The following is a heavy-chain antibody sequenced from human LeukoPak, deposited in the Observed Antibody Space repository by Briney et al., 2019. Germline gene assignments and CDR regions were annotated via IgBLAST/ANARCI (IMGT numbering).Heavy chain of an antibody. CDR1: GGTFSSYA. Sequence: GASVKVSCKASGGTFSSYAISWVRQAPGQGLEWVGRIIPILGIANYAQKFQGRVTITADKSTSTAYMELSSLRSEDTAVYYCASVYYYGSSGYLGNWGQGTLVTVSS. D-gene: IGHD3-22*01. CDR2: IIPILGIA. CDR3: ASVYYYGSSGYLGN. J-gene: IGHJ4*02. V-gene: IGHV1-69*04.